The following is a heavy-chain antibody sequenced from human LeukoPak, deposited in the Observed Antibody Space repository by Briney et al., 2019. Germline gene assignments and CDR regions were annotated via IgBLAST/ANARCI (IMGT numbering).Heavy chain of an antibody. CDR2: INPIFGTA. D-gene: IGHD2-2*01. V-gene: IGHV1-69*05. CDR3: ARGRLDVVPAAIGSYWFDP. J-gene: IGHJ5*02. CDR1: GGTFSSYA. Sequence: SVKVSCKASGGTFSSYAISWVRQAPGQGLEWMGGINPIFGTANYAQKFQGRVTITTDESTSTAYMELSSLRSEDTAVYYCARGRLDVVPAAIGSYWFDPWGQGTLVTVSS.